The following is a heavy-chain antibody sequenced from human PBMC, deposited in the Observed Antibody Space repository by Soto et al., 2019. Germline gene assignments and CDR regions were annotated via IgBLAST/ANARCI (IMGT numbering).Heavy chain of an antibody. V-gene: IGHV3-21*04. J-gene: IGHJ4*02. CDR1: GLNFEKCS. CDR2: ISPASTYI. D-gene: IGHD2-15*01. CDR3: AADTGDIEVVPATT. Sequence: GGSLRLSCAASGLNFEKCSMNWVRQPPGKGPEWLASISPASTYIRYADSVRGRFTISRDNARNSLSLQMMSLRADDTAMYYCAADTGDIEVVPATTWGQGTLVTVSS.